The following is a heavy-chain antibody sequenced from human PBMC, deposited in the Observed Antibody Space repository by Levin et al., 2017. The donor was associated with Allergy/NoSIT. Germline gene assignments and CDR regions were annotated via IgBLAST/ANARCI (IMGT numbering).Heavy chain of an antibody. V-gene: IGHV3-23*01. CDR1: GFSFSAYS. J-gene: IGHJ5*02. CDR3: ARRDRNVAGCFDP. CDR2: INTRGDST. D-gene: IGHD5-24*01. Sequence: PGGSLRLSCAASGFSFSAYSMSWVRQAAGKGLEWVSGINTRGDSTYYAGSVKGRFSISRDNSKNTVFLQMNSLRVEDTAVYYCARRDRNVAGCFDPWGQGTLVTVSS.